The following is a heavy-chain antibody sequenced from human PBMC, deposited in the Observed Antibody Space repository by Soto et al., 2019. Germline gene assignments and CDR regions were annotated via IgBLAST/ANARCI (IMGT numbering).Heavy chain of an antibody. V-gene: IGHV1-2*02. D-gene: IGHD1-1*01. CDR2: INPNSGGT. Sequence: ASVKVSCKASGYTFTGYYFHWVRQAPGQGLEWMGWINPNSGGTNYAQKFQGRVTMTRDTSINTVYMELSGLRSDDTAVYFCARERDIDTTRIFDFWGQGTLVTVSS. J-gene: IGHJ4*02. CDR1: GYTFTGYY. CDR3: ARERDIDTTRIFDF.